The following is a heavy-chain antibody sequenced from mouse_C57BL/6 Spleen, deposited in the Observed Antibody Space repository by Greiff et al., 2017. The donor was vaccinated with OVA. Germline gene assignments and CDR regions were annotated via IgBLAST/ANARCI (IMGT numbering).Heavy chain of an antibody. J-gene: IGHJ4*01. CDR3: ARSPAPYYSNYEGSYYAMDY. CDR1: GFTFTDYY. Sequence: EVMLVESGGGLVQPGGSLSLSCAASGFTFTDYYMSWVRQPPGKALEWLGFIRNKANGYTTEYSASVKGRFTISRDNSQSILYLQMNALRAEDSATYYCARSPAPYYSNYEGSYYAMDYWGQGTSVTVSS. D-gene: IGHD2-5*01. CDR2: IRNKANGYTT. V-gene: IGHV7-3*01.